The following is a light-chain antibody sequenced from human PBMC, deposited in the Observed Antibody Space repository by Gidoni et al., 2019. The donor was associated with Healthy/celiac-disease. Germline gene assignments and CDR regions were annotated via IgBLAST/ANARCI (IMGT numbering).Light chain of an antibody. CDR2: QDS. CDR3: QAWDSSTVV. V-gene: IGLV3-1*01. J-gene: IGLJ2*01. Sequence: SYELTQPPSVHVSPGQTASITCSGDKLGDKYACWYQQKPGQSPVLVIYQDSKRPSGIPERFSGSNSGNTATLTISGTQAMDEADYYCQAWDSSTVVFGGGTKLTVL. CDR1: KLGDKY.